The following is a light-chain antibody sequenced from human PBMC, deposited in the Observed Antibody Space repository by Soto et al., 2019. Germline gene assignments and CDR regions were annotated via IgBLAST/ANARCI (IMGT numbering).Light chain of an antibody. CDR1: SSDVGGYNY. Sequence: QSVLTQPASVSGSPGQSITISCTGTSSDVGGYNYVSWHQQHPGKAPKLMIFDVNTRPTGVSNRFSGSKSGNTASLTISGLQAEDEADYYCSSYTSSHTCVFGTGTKLTVL. CDR2: DVN. V-gene: IGLV2-14*01. J-gene: IGLJ1*01. CDR3: SSYTSSHTCV.